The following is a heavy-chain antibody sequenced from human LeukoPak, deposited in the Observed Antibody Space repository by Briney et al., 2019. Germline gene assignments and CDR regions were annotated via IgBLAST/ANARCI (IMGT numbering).Heavy chain of an antibody. CDR1: GGSFSGYY. CDR2: INHSGST. CDR3: ARSSSMAGFRYYGSGSIFDY. J-gene: IGHJ4*02. Sequence: PSETLSLTCAVYGGSFSGYYWSWIRQPPGKGLEWIGEINHSGSTNYNPSLKSRVTISVDTSKNQFSLKLSSVTAADTAVYYCARSSSMAGFRYYGSGSIFDYWGQGTLVTVSS. V-gene: IGHV4-34*01. D-gene: IGHD3-10*01.